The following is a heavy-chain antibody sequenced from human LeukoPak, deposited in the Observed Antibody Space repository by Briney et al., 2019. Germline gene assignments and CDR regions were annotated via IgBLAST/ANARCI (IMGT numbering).Heavy chain of an antibody. V-gene: IGHV3-74*01. CDR3: ARGGDIVVVPAAMGIDY. CDR1: GFTFSSYW. Sequence: GGSLRLSCAASGFTFSSYWMHWVRQAPGKGLVWVSRINSDGSSTSYADSVKGRFTISRDNAKNTLYLQMNSLRAEDTAVYYGARGGDIVVVPAAMGIDYWGQGTLVTVSS. D-gene: IGHD2-2*01. J-gene: IGHJ4*02. CDR2: INSDGSST.